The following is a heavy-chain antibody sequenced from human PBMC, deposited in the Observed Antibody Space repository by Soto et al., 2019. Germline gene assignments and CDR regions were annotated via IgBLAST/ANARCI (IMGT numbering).Heavy chain of an antibody. D-gene: IGHD5-18*01. CDR1: GFTFSNAW. V-gene: IGHV3-15*01. Sequence: EVQLVESGGGLVKPGGSLRLSCAASGFTFSNAWMSWVRQAPGKGLEWVGRIKSKTDGGTTDYAAPVKGRFTISRDDSKNTLYLKMNSLKTEDTAVYYCTTALSPVDTAMANDSWGQGTLFPVSS. CDR3: TTALSPVDTAMANDS. J-gene: IGHJ4*02. CDR2: IKSKTDGGTT.